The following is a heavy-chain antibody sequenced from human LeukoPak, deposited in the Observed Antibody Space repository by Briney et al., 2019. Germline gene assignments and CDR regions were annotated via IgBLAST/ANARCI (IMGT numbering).Heavy chain of an antibody. CDR1: GYSISSGYY. D-gene: IGHD6-19*01. V-gene: IGHV4-38-2*01. CDR2: IYHSGST. CDR3: ASLLAGGWYLSGAFHI. Sequence: PSETLSLTCAVSGYSISSGYYWGWIRQPPGKGLEWIGSIYHSGSTYYNPSLKSRVTISIDTSKNQFSLKLSSVTAADTAVYYCASLLAGGWYLSGAFHIWGQGIMVTVSS. J-gene: IGHJ3*02.